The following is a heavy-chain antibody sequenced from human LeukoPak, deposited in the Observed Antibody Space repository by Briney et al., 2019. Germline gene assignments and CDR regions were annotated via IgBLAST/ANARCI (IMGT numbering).Heavy chain of an antibody. J-gene: IGHJ5*02. CDR2: IYYSGST. D-gene: IGHD6-13*01. CDR1: GGSISSSSYY. V-gene: IGHV4-39*01. CDR3: ARPPGIAAAWFDP. Sequence: KPSETLSLTCTVSGGSISSSSYYWGWIRQPPGKGLEWIGSIYYSGSTYYNPSLKSRVTISVDTSKDQFSLNLSSVTAADTAVYYCARPPGIAAAWFDPWGQGTLVTVSS.